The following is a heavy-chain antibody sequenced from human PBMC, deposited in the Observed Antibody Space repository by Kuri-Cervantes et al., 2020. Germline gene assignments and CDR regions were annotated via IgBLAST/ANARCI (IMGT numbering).Heavy chain of an antibody. D-gene: IGHD1-1*01. J-gene: IGHJ4*02. Sequence: LRLSCAISGDSVSNNNAAWNWIRQSPSRGLEWLGRTYYRSKWYNDYAVSVKSRITIYADTSKNQFSLHLNSVTPDDTAVYYCARDLLKSYGTAYWGQGTLVTVSS. V-gene: IGHV6-1*01. CDR1: GDSVSNNNAA. CDR2: TYYRSKWYN. CDR3: ARDLLKSYGTAY.